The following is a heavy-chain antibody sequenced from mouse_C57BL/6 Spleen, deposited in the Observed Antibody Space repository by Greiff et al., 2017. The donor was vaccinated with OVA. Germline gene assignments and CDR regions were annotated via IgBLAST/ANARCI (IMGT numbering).Heavy chain of an antibody. J-gene: IGHJ1*03. D-gene: IGHD1-1*01. Sequence: QVHVKQSGAELVRPGTSVKVSCKASGYAFTNYLIEWVKQRPGQGLEWIGVINPGSGGTNYNEKFKGKATLTADKSSSTAYMQLSSLTSEDSAVYFCAREGTTVVASEYFDVWGTGTTVTVSS. CDR2: INPGSGGT. CDR1: GYAFTNYL. V-gene: IGHV1-54*01. CDR3: AREGTTVVASEYFDV.